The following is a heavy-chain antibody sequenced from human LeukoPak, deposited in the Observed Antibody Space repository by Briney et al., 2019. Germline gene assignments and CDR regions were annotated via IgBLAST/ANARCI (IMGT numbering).Heavy chain of an antibody. CDR3: ARDRDYDYIWGTYRVFDY. D-gene: IGHD3-16*02. Sequence: SQTLSLTCTVSGGSISSGGYYWSWIRQHPGKGLEWIGYIYYSGSTYYNPSLKTRVTISVATSKTQFSLQLSSVTAADAAVYYCARDRDYDYIWGTYRVFDYWGQGTLVTVSS. V-gene: IGHV4-31*03. CDR2: IYYSGST. J-gene: IGHJ4*02. CDR1: GGSISSGGYY.